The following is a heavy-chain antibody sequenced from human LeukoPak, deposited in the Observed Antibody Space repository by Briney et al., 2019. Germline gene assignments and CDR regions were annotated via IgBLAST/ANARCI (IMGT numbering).Heavy chain of an antibody. D-gene: IGHD1-14*01. CDR2: IGRTGSDR. CDR3: ATETNGRHYDY. Sequence: GGSLRLSCTASGLTFSTSGLNWVRQAPGKGLEWVASIGRTGSDRYYADSIKGRFTISRDNANNFLYLKMNSLRAEDTAVYYCATETNGRHYDYWGQGTLLTVSS. J-gene: IGHJ4*02. V-gene: IGHV3-21*06. CDR1: GLTFSTSG.